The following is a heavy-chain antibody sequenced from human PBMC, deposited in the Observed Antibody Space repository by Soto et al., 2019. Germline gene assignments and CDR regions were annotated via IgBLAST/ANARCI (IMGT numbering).Heavy chain of an antibody. J-gene: IGHJ4*02. CDR1: GYTFTGYY. Sequence: ASVKVSCKASGYTFTGYYMHWVRQAPGQGLEWMGWINPNSGGTNYAQKFQGWVTMTRDTSISTAYMELSRLRSDDTAVYYCAREIQTGDFPNSFDYWGQGTLVTVSS. D-gene: IGHD7-27*01. CDR3: AREIQTGDFPNSFDY. CDR2: INPNSGGT. V-gene: IGHV1-2*04.